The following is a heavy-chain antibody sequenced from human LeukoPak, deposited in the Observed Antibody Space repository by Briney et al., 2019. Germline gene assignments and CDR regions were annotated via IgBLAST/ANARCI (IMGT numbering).Heavy chain of an antibody. CDR3: ARGITMVRGVTSPNWFDP. J-gene: IGHJ5*02. V-gene: IGHV4-59*06. CDR1: GASISSYY. Sequence: SETLSLTCTVSGASISSYYWSWIRQPPGKGLEWIGYIYYSGSTYYNPSLKSRVTISVDTSKNQFSLKLSSVTAADTAVYYCARGITMVRGVTSPNWFDPWGQGTLVTVSS. CDR2: IYYSGST. D-gene: IGHD3-10*01.